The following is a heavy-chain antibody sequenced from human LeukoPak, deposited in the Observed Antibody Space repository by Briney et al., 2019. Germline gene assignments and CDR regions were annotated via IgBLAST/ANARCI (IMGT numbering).Heavy chain of an antibody. Sequence: GGSLRLSCAASGFTFSSYSMNWVRQAPGKGLEWVSSISSSSSYIYYADSVKGRFTISRDNAKNSLYLQMNSLRAEDTAVYYCAREPGITGTTAFDYWGQGTLVTVSS. J-gene: IGHJ4*02. CDR2: ISSSSSYI. CDR3: AREPGITGTTAFDY. CDR1: GFTFSSYS. V-gene: IGHV3-21*01. D-gene: IGHD1-20*01.